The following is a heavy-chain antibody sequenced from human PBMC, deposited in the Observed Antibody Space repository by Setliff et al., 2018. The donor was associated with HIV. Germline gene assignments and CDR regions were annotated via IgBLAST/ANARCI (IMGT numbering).Heavy chain of an antibody. CDR2: INPSAVT. CDR3: ARGPPIVVVPAALLTFDY. D-gene: IGHD2-2*01. Sequence: ASVKVSCKASGYTFSNYYIHWVRQAPGQGLEWMGIINPSAVTSYGQKFQGRLTMTTDTSTSTAYMELRSLRSDDTAVYYCARGPPIVVVPAALLTFDYWGQGTLVTV. V-gene: IGHV1-46*01. J-gene: IGHJ4*02. CDR1: GYTFSNYY.